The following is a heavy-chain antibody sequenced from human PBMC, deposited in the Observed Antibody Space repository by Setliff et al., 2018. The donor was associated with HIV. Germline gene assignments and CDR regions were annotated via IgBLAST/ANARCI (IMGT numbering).Heavy chain of an antibody. D-gene: IGHD6-19*01. Sequence: PGGSLRLSCAASGFTFSSYAMSWVRQAPGKGLEWISYISSSGSPIYHADSVEGRFTTSRDNAKNSLYLLMDSLGVEDTAVYYCATGSYSSVWYGFDYWGQGTLVTVSS. CDR2: ISSSGSPI. CDR1: GFTFSSYA. J-gene: IGHJ4*02. CDR3: ATGSYSSVWYGFDY. V-gene: IGHV3-48*03.